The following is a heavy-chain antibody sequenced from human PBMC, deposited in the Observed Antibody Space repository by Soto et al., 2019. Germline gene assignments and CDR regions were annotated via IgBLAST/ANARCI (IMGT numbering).Heavy chain of an antibody. Sequence: SGPTLVNPTQTLTLTCTFSGFSLSTSGVGVGWIRQPPGKALEWLALIYWNDDKRYSPSLKSRLTITKDTSKNQVVLTMTNMDPVDTATYYCFSTVTTGPDYYYYGMDVWGQGTTVTVSS. CDR2: IYWNDDK. V-gene: IGHV2-5*01. D-gene: IGHD4-4*01. J-gene: IGHJ6*02. CDR3: FSTVTTGPDYYYYGMDV. CDR1: GFSLSTSGVG.